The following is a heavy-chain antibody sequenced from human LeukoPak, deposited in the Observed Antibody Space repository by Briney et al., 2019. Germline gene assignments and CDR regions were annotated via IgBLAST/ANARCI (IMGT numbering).Heavy chain of an antibody. V-gene: IGHV3-23*01. CDR1: GFTFSIYA. CDR2: FSATDGSA. CDR3: AKARIEALGAGAFDV. J-gene: IGHJ3*01. D-gene: IGHD2/OR15-2a*01. Sequence: PGGSLRLSCAASGFTFSIYAMTWVRRAPGKGLEWVAAFSATDGSAQYAESVKGRFTISRDNSKSTLYLQMNRMRAEDTAVYYCAKARIEALGAGAFDVWGQGTMVTVSS.